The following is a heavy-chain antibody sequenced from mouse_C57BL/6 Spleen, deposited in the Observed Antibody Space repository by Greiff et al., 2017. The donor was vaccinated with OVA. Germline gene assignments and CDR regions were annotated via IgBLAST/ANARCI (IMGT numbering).Heavy chain of an antibody. J-gene: IGHJ3*01. V-gene: IGHV1-5*01. Sequence: DVKLQESGTVLARPGASVKMSCKTSGYTFTSYWMHWVKQRPGQGLEWIGAIYPGNSDTSYNQKFKGKAKLTAVTSASTAYMELSSLTNEDSAVYYCTRNYGSRGPGFAYWGQGTLVTVSA. D-gene: IGHD1-1*01. CDR3: TRNYGSRGPGFAY. CDR2: IYPGNSDT. CDR1: GYTFTSYW.